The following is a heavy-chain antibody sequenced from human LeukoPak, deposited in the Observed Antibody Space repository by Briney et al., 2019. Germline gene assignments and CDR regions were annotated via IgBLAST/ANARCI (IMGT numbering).Heavy chain of an antibody. V-gene: IGHV1-69*13. CDR3: AREINGDGDAFDI. CDR2: IIRIFGTA. J-gene: IGHJ3*02. CDR1: GGTFSSYA. Sequence: SVKVSCKASGGTFSSYAISWVRQAPGQGLEWMGGIIRIFGTANYAQKFRGRVTITADESTSTAYMELSSPRSEDTAVYYCAREINGDGDAFDIWGQGTMVTVSS. D-gene: IGHD2-8*01.